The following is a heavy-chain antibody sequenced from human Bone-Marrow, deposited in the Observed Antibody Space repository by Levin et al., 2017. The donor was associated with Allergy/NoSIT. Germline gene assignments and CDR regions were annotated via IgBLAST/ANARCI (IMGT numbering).Heavy chain of an antibody. CDR3: ACRTDGYKVY. V-gene: IGHV3-21*01. D-gene: IGHD5-24*01. CDR2: ISSSSSFK. J-gene: IGHJ4*02. CDR1: GFTFSSYS. Sequence: GESLKISCAASGFTFSSYSMTWVRLPPGKGLEWVSSISSSSSFKYYADSVKGRFTISRDNSKNSVNLQMDSLRAEDTAVYYCACRTDGYKVYWGQGVLVTVSS.